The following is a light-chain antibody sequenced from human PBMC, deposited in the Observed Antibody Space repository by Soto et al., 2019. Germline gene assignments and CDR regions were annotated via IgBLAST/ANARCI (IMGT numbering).Light chain of an antibody. Sequence: EIVLTQSPATLSLSPGERATLSCRASQSVSSYLAWYQQKPGQAPRLLIYDASNRATGIPVRFSGSGSGTDFTLTISSLEPEDFAVYYCQQRSNWPLRYTFGQGTKLEIK. CDR2: DAS. V-gene: IGKV3-11*01. CDR3: QQRSNWPLRYT. J-gene: IGKJ2*01. CDR1: QSVSSY.